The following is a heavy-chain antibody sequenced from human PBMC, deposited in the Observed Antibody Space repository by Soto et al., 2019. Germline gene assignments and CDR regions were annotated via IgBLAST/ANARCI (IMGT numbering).Heavy chain of an antibody. CDR3: VKGRSGYAFDY. CDR1: GFTFSSYV. V-gene: IGHV3-23*01. CDR2: ISGSGSGT. D-gene: IGHD5-12*01. Sequence: EVQLLESGGGLVQPGGSLRLSCAASGFTFSSYVMSWVRQAPGKGLEWVSAISGSGSGTYYADSVKGRFTISRDNSKTTVYVHMNSLRAEDTAVFYWVKGRSGYAFDYWGQGTLVTVSS. J-gene: IGHJ4*02.